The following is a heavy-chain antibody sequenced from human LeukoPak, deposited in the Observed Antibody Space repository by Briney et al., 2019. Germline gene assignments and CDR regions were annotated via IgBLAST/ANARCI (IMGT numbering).Heavy chain of an antibody. V-gene: IGHV4-34*01. CDR1: GGSFSGYY. CDR2: INHSGST. J-gene: IGHJ4*02. Sequence: SETLSLTCAVYGGSFSGYYWSWIRQPPGKGLEWIGEINHSGSTNYNPSLKSRVTISVDTSKNQFSLKLSSVTAADTAVYYCARLPRPSSDNLDYWGQGTLVTVSS. CDR3: ARLPRPSSDNLDY. D-gene: IGHD6-19*01.